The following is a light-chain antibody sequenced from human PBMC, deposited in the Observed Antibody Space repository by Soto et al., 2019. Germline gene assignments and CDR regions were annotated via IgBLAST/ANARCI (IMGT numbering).Light chain of an antibody. Sequence: QSVLTQPASVSGSPGQSITISCTGTGSDVGDYNYVSWYQQHPGKAPKLMIFDVSNRPSGVSNRFSGSKSGNTASLTISELQAEDEADYYCSSYTSSSTYVFGTGTKVTVL. CDR2: DVS. J-gene: IGLJ1*01. CDR1: GSDVGDYNY. CDR3: SSYTSSSTYV. V-gene: IGLV2-14*01.